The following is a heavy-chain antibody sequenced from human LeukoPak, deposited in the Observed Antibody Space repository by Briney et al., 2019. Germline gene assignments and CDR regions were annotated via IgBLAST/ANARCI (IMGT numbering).Heavy chain of an antibody. J-gene: IGHJ4*02. CDR1: GGTFSSYA. V-gene: IGHV1-69*04. CDR3: ARGDYHWNYGFVY. D-gene: IGHD1-7*01. Sequence: ASVKVSCKASGGTFSSYAISWVRQAPGQGLEWMGRIIPIFGIANYAQKFQGRVTITADKSTSTAYMELSNLRSEDTAIYYCARGDYHWNYGFVYWGRGTLVTVSS. CDR2: IIPIFGIA.